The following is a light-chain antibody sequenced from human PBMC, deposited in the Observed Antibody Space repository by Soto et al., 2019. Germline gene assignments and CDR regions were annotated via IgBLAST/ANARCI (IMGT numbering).Light chain of an antibody. V-gene: IGKV3-15*01. CDR3: QHYNNWPPWT. CDR1: QSVRSN. J-gene: IGKJ1*01. CDR2: GAS. Sequence: EIVMTQSPVTLSVSPGERATLSCRASQSVRSNLAWYQHKPGQAPRLLIYGASTRATGVPARFSGSGSGTEFTLTISSLQSEDFAVYYCQHYNNWPPWTFGQGTKVDIK.